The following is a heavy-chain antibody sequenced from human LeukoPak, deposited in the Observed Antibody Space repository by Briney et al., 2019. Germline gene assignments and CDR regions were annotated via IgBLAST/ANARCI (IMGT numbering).Heavy chain of an antibody. D-gene: IGHD4-17*01. Sequence: PGGSLRLSCAASGFTFSSYWMSWVRQAPGKGLEWVSSISSSSSYIYYADSVKGRFTISRDNAKNSLYLQMNSLRAEDTAVYYCARDPTTDYGDYVENWFDPWGQGTLVTVSS. V-gene: IGHV3-21*01. J-gene: IGHJ5*02. CDR3: ARDPTTDYGDYVENWFDP. CDR2: ISSSSSYI. CDR1: GFTFSSYW.